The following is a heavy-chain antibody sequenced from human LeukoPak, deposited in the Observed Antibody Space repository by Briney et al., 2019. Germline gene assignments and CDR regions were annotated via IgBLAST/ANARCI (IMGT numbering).Heavy chain of an antibody. CDR2: INHSGST. CDR3: ARGQCSGGSCYFGY. Sequence: PSETLSLTCAVYGGSFSGYYWSWIRQPPGKGLEWIGEINHSGSTNYNPSLTSRVNISVDTSKNQFSLKLSSVTAADTAVYYCARGQCSGGSCYFGYWGQGTLVTVSS. CDR1: GGSFSGYY. J-gene: IGHJ4*02. V-gene: IGHV4-34*01. D-gene: IGHD2-15*01.